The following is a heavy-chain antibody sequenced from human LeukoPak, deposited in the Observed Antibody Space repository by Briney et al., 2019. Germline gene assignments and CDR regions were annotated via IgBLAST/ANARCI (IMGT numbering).Heavy chain of an antibody. V-gene: IGHV1-69*05. D-gene: IGHD5-24*01. CDR3: ARAQEMATMRGWYFDL. Sequence: SVKVSCKASGGTFSSYAISWVRQAPGQGLEWIGGIIPIFGTANYAQKFQGRVTITTDESTSTAYMELSSLRSEDTAVYYCARAQEMATMRGWYFDLWGRGTLVTVSS. J-gene: IGHJ2*01. CDR1: GGTFSSYA. CDR2: IIPIFGTA.